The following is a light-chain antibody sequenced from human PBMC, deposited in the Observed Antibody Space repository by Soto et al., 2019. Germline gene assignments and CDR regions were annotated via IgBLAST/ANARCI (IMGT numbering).Light chain of an antibody. V-gene: IGKV1-39*01. CDR2: AAS. Sequence: DIQMTQSPSSLSASVGDRVTITCRASQSISSYLNWYQQKPGKAPKLLIYAASSLQSGVPSRFSGSGSGTDFTITISSLQPEDFATYYCQQSYSTPRLTFGGRTKVEIK. J-gene: IGKJ4*01. CDR3: QQSYSTPRLT. CDR1: QSISSY.